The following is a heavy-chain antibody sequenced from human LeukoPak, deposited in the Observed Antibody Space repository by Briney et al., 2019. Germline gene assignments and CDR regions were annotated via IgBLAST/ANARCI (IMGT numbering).Heavy chain of an antibody. V-gene: IGHV2-5*01. CDR1: GFSLSTSGVG. J-gene: IGHJ4*02. Sequence: SGPTLVKPTQTLTLTCSLSGFSLSTSGVGVGWIRQPPGKALEWLAVIYWNEDKRYSPSLESRLTITKDTSRNQVVLTMTNMDPVDTATYYCAHRRVQLFDYWGQGTLVTVSS. D-gene: IGHD5-18*01. CDR2: IYWNEDK. CDR3: AHRRVQLFDY.